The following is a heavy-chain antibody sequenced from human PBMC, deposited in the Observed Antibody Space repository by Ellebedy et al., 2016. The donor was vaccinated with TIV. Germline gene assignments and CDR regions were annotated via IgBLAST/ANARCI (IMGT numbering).Heavy chain of an antibody. V-gene: IGHV3-53*01. D-gene: IGHD3-10*01. J-gene: IGHJ2*01. CDR3: ARGGPGGDNWFFGL. Sequence: GESLKISCAASGFTVSNNYMNWVRQAPGKGLEWVSLIYSGGSTRYADSVRGRFTISRESAKNSFYLQMNSLTAGDTAVYYCARGGPGGDNWFFGLWGRGTQVTVSS. CDR1: GFTVSNNY. CDR2: IYSGGST.